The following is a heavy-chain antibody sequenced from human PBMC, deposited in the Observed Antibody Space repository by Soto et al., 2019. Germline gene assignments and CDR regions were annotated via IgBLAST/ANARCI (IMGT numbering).Heavy chain of an antibody. V-gene: IGHV1-69*01. CDR3: ARKRNIDYYDSSGAYYFDY. CDR1: GGTFSSYA. CDR2: IIPIFGTA. J-gene: IGHJ4*02. D-gene: IGHD3-22*01. Sequence: QVQLVQSGAEVKKPGSSVKVSCKASGGTFSSYAISWVRQAPGQGLEWMGGIIPIFGTANYAQKFQGRVTITADESTSTAYMELSSLRSEDTAVYHCARKRNIDYYDSSGAYYFDYWGQGTLVTVSS.